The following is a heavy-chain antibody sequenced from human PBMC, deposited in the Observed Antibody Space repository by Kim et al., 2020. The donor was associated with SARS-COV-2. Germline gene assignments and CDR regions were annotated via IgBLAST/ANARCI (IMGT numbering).Heavy chain of an antibody. D-gene: IGHD3-10*01. CDR1: GFTFSSHA. V-gene: IGHV3-30*04. J-gene: IGHJ6*02. Sequence: GGSLRLSCAASGFTFSSHAMHWVRQAPGKGLEWVALISYDGSEKTYADSVKGRFTISRDNSKNTLYLQMNSLRTEDTAVYYCARDLYGSGSYETGMDVWGQGTTVTVSS. CDR2: ISYDGSEK. CDR3: ARDLYGSGSYETGMDV.